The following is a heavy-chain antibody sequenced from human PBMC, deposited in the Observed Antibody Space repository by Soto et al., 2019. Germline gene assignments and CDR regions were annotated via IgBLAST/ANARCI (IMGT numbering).Heavy chain of an antibody. V-gene: IGHV3-23*01. CDR2: ISGSGDKT. CDR3: ASTPWNYGENRYFDY. Sequence: GSLSLSCAASGLCFSSSAITWVRQVPGKGLEWVSSISGSGDKTYDADSVKGRFTISRDYSKNTLYLQMNILRAEDTAVYYCASTPWNYGENRYFDYWGQGTLVTVSS. CDR1: GLCFSSSA. D-gene: IGHD1-7*01. J-gene: IGHJ4*02.